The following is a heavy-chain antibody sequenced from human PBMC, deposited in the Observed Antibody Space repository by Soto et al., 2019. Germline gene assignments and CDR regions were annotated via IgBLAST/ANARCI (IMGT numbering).Heavy chain of an antibody. CDR1: GFTFSKAW. CDR2: IKSKIDGGSI. V-gene: IGHV3-15*01. CDR3: AAGTGRSDFDY. Sequence: PGGSLRLSCAASGFTFSKAWMNWVRQAPGKGLEWVGRIKSKIDGGSIDYAAPVKGRFTISRDDSTNTVYLQMNTLKTEDTAVYHCAAGTGRSDFDYWGQGPLVTVSS. J-gene: IGHJ4*02. D-gene: IGHD3-3*01.